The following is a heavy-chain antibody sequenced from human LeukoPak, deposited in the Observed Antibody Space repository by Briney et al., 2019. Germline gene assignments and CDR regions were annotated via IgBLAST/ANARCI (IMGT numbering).Heavy chain of an antibody. CDR2: ISSSGSTI. CDR1: GFTFSSYE. D-gene: IGHD4-17*01. J-gene: IGHJ4*02. V-gene: IGHV3-48*03. Sequence: PGGSLRLSCAASGFTFSSYEMNWVRQAPGKGLEWVSYISSSGSTIYYADSVKGRFTISRDNSKNTLYLQMNSLRAEDTAVYYCASDSYGNIDYWGQGTLVTVSS. CDR3: ASDSYGNIDY.